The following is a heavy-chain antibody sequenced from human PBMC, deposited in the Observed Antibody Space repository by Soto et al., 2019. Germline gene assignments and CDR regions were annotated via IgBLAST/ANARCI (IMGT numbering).Heavy chain of an antibody. V-gene: IGHV4-30-2*01. Sequence: PSETLSLTCAVSGGSISSGGYSWSWIGQPPGKGLEWNGYGFHSGSTYYSPSLQSRVTISIDGYKNQFYLELASVTAADTAVYYCARCSYGAASDHWDQAILVTLSS. J-gene: IGHJ4*02. CDR3: ARCSYGAASDH. CDR1: GGSISSGGYS. CDR2: GFHSGST. D-gene: IGHD5-18*01.